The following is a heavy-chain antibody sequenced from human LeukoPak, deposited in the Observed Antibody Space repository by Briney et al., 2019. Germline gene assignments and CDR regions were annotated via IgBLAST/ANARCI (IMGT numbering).Heavy chain of an antibody. CDR2: INPNSGGT. V-gene: IGHV1-2*02. J-gene: IGHJ4*02. D-gene: IGHD3-3*01. Sequence: ASVKVSCKASGYTFTGYYMHWVRQAPGQGLEWMGWINPNSGGTNYAQKFQGRVTMTRDTSISTAYMELSRLRSDDTAVYYCARGNYDFWSGYSPLRRHYFDYWGQGTLVTVSS. CDR1: GYTFTGYY. CDR3: ARGNYDFWSGYSPLRRHYFDY.